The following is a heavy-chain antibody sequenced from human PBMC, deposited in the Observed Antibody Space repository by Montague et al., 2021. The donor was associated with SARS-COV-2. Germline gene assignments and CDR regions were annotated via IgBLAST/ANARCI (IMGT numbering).Heavy chain of an antibody. CDR1: GGSISSSSYY. Sequence: SETLSLTCTVSGGSISSSSYYWGWIRQPPGKGLEWIGSIYYSGSTXYNPSLKSRVTISVDTSKNQFSLKLSSVTAADTAVYYCARKVVLADCFDFWGHGTLVTVSS. D-gene: IGHD2-15*01. CDR3: ARKVVLADCFDF. CDR2: IYYSGST. V-gene: IGHV4-39*01. J-gene: IGHJ4*01.